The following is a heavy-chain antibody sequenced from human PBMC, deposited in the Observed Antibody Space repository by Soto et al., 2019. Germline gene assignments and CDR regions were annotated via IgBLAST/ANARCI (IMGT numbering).Heavy chain of an antibody. CDR3: AKVPWGSSRTGGFDY. CDR2: LTGGGNT. V-gene: IGHV3-23*01. D-gene: IGHD2-15*01. CDR1: GLTFTNYA. J-gene: IGHJ4*02. Sequence: EVHLLESGGGVVQPGESLRLSCAASGLTFTNYAMNWVRQAPGKGLEWVSSLTGGGNTYYADSVMGRFTISRDPSESTSFLQMHSLKAEDTAVYYCAKVPWGSSRTGGFDYWGQGTLVTVSS.